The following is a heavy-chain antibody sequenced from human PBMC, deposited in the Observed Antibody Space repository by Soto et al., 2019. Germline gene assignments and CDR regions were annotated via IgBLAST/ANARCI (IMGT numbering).Heavy chain of an antibody. CDR2: ISSSSSTI. D-gene: IGHD5-18*01. Sequence: EVQLVESGGGLVQPGGSLRLSCAASGFTFSSYSMSWVRQAPGKGLEWVSYISSSSSTIYYADSVKGRFTISRDNAKNSLYLQMNSLRDEDTAVYYCARAFKRGYSYGDAFDIWGQGTMVTVSS. V-gene: IGHV3-48*02. CDR3: ARAFKRGYSYGDAFDI. J-gene: IGHJ3*02. CDR1: GFTFSSYS.